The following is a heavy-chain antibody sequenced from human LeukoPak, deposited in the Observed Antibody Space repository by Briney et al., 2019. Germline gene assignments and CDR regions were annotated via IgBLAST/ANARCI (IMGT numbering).Heavy chain of an antibody. CDR1: GFTFSSYG. J-gene: IGHJ4*02. Sequence: GGSVRLSCAASGFTFSSYGMSWVRQAPGKGLEWVSAISGSGGSTYYADSVEGRFTISRDNSKNTLYLQMNSLRAEDTAVYYCAKASAMIVVVSKHFDYWGQGTLVTVSS. V-gene: IGHV3-23*01. D-gene: IGHD3-22*01. CDR2: ISGSGGST. CDR3: AKASAMIVVVSKHFDY.